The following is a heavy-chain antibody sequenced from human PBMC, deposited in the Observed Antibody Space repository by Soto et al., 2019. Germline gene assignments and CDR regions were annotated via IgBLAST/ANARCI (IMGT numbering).Heavy chain of an antibody. D-gene: IGHD3-10*01. Sequence: QVQLVQSGAEVKKPGASVRVSCKPSGYTFTSYAITWVRQAPGQWLEWLGWIDPFSGDTTYSRKFQGRVTMTTETSTSTAYMELRSLRFDDAAVYYCARGLVRAVITHFDYWGQGTLVTVSS. V-gene: IGHV1-18*01. CDR1: GYTFTSYA. CDR3: ARGLVRAVITHFDY. J-gene: IGHJ4*02. CDR2: IDPFSGDT.